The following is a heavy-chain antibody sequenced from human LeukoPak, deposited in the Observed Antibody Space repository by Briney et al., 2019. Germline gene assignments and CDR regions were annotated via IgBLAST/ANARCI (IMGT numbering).Heavy chain of an antibody. CDR3: ARDNYYGSGSYYD. CDR1: GYTFTSYD. D-gene: IGHD3-10*01. Sequence: VASVKVSCKASGYTFTSYDINWVRQATGQGLEWMGWISAYNGNTNYAQKRQGRVTITTDTSTSTAYMELRSLRSDDPAVYYCARDNYYGSGSYYDWGQGTLVTASS. J-gene: IGHJ4*02. V-gene: IGHV1-18*01. CDR2: ISAYNGNT.